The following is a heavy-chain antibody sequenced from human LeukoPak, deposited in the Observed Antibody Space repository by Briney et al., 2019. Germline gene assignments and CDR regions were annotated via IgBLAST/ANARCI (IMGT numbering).Heavy chain of an antibody. CDR3: ARDARGLEWHNWFDP. CDR1: GFTISSYY. Sequence: PAGTLCLTCTASGFTISSYYLNWIRQAAGKGLEWIGRIYTSGSTNYNPSLKRRVTMSVDTSKNQFSLKLSYVTAAETAVYYCARDARGLEWHNWFDPWGQRTLVTVSS. J-gene: IGHJ5*02. V-gene: IGHV4-4*07. CDR2: IYTSGST. D-gene: IGHD3-3*01.